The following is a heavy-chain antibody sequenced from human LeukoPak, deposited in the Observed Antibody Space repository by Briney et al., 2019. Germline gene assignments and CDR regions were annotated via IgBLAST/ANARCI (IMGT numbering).Heavy chain of an antibody. CDR3: ARDGVEMATRNYYYYGMDV. CDR1: GFTVSSNY. V-gene: IGHV3-53*04. D-gene: IGHD5-24*01. J-gene: IGHJ6*02. Sequence: GGSLRLSCAASGFTVSSNYMRWVRQALGKGLEWVSVIYSGGSTYYADSVKGRFAISRHNSKNTLYLQMNSLRAEDTAVYYCARDGVEMATRNYYYYGMDVWGQGTTVTVSS. CDR2: IYSGGST.